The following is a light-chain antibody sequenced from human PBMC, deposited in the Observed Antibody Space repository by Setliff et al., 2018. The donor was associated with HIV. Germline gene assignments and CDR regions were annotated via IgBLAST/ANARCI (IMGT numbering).Light chain of an antibody. CDR3: QQYGSSRT. V-gene: IGKV3-20*01. CDR2: DAS. CDR1: QSVSSSY. Sequence: EIVLTQSPGTLSLSPGERATLSCRASQSVSSSYLAWYQQKPGQAPRLLIYDASSGATGIPDRFSGSGSGTDFTLTISRLEPEDFAMYYCQQYGSSRTFGQGTKVDIK. J-gene: IGKJ1*01.